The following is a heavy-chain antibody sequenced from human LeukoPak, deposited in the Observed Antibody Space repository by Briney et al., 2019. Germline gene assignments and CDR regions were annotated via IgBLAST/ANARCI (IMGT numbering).Heavy chain of an antibody. V-gene: IGHV1-69*06. J-gene: IGHJ6*03. CDR3: ARRSSYYGGYYMDV. CDR2: IIPIFGTA. Sequence: GSSVTVSCKASGGTFSSYAISWVRQAPGQGLEWMGGIIPIFGTANYAQKFQGRVTITADKSTSTAYMELSSLRSEDTAVYYCARRSSYYGGYYMDVWGKGTTVTVSS. CDR1: GGTFSSYA. D-gene: IGHD1-26*01.